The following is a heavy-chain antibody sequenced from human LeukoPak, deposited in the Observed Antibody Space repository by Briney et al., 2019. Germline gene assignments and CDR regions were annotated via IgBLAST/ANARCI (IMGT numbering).Heavy chain of an antibody. V-gene: IGHV3-21*01. J-gene: IGHJ3*02. CDR3: ARDRDHDFWSGYSRYDAFDI. CDR1: GFTFSSYS. D-gene: IGHD3-3*01. Sequence: GGSLRLSCAASGFTFSSYSMNWVRQAPGKGLEWVSSISSSSSYIYYADSVKGRFTISRDNTKNSLYLQMNSLRAEDTAVYYCARDRDHDFWSGYSRYDAFDIWGQGTMVTVSS. CDR2: ISSSSSYI.